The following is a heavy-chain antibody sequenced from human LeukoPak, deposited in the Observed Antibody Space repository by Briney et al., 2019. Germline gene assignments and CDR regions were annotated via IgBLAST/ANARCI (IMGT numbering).Heavy chain of an antibody. V-gene: IGHV1-18*01. D-gene: IGHD3-22*01. J-gene: IGHJ6*02. Sequence: ASVKVSCKASGYTFTSYGISWVRQAPGQGLEWMGWISGYNGNTDYAQKLQGRVTMTTDTSTTTAYMELRSLRSDDTAVYYCARGPPYYYDSRGGFPRYYGMDVWGQGTTVTVSS. CDR1: GYTFTSYG. CDR2: ISGYNGNT. CDR3: ARGPPYYYDSRGGFPRYYGMDV.